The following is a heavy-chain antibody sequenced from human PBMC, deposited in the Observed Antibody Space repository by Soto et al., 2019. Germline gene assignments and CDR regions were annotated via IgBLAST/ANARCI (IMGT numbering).Heavy chain of an antibody. Sequence: QGTLKESGPTLVKPTQPLTLTCSFSGFSLSTRGVGVGWIRQSPGKALEWLALIYWSGDEHYRPSLKSRLSIFKDTSKNHVVLIKTDMDPVDTATYYCARGLATLPVFAFDIWGQGTVVTVSS. CDR2: IYWSGDE. CDR1: GFSLSTRGVG. D-gene: IGHD6-6*01. CDR3: ARGLATLPVFAFDI. V-gene: IGHV2-5*01. J-gene: IGHJ3*02.